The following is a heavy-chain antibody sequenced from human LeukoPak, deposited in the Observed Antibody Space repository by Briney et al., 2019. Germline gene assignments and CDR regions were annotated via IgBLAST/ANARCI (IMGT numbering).Heavy chain of an antibody. V-gene: IGHV3-74*01. CDR2: INSDGSST. CDR1: GFTFSSYW. J-gene: IGHJ6*03. D-gene: IGHD1-14*01. CDR3: ARDASGPNYYYYYMDV. Sequence: GGSLRLSCAASGFTFSSYWMHWVRQAPGKGLVWVSRINSDGSSTSYADSVKGRFTISRDNAKNTLYLQMNSLRAEDTAVYYCARDASGPNYYYYYMDVWGKGTTVTVSS.